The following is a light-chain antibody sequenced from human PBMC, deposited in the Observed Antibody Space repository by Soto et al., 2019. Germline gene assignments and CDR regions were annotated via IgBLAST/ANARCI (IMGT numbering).Light chain of an antibody. J-gene: IGKJ1*01. Sequence: EIVLTQSPGTLSLSPGERATLSCRASQSVSSNYLAWYQQKPGQAPRLLIYGASTRATGIPDRFSGSGSGTDFTLTINRLEPEDFAVYYCQQYGRSRTFGQGTKVEIK. CDR1: QSVSSNY. V-gene: IGKV3-20*01. CDR3: QQYGRSRT. CDR2: GAS.